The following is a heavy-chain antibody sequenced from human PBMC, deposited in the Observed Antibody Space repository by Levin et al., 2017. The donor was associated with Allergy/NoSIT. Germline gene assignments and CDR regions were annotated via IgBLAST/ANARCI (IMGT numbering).Heavy chain of an antibody. CDR3: ARGRRYSGYQRFNYLPYFDY. D-gene: IGHD5-12*01. Sequence: SETLSLNCAVYDGSFSAYYWSWIRQSPGKGLEWIGEINHSGSTHYNPSLKSRVTISLDTSKNQVSLKLSSVTAADTAIYYCARGRRYSGYQRFNYLPYFDYWGQGTLVTVSS. CDR2: INHSGST. J-gene: IGHJ4*02. CDR1: DGSFSAYY. V-gene: IGHV4-34*01.